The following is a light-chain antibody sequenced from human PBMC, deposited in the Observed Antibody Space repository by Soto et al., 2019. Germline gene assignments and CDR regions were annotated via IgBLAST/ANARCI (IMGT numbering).Light chain of an antibody. CDR2: GAS. CDR1: QSVNNN. V-gene: IGKV3-15*01. Sequence: EIVMTQSPATLSVSPGERATLSCRASQSVNNNLAWYQQKPGQAPRLLISGASTRATGIPARFSGSGSGTEITLTISSLQSEDFAVYYCQQYNSWLLTFGGGTKVEIK. CDR3: QQYNSWLLT. J-gene: IGKJ4*01.